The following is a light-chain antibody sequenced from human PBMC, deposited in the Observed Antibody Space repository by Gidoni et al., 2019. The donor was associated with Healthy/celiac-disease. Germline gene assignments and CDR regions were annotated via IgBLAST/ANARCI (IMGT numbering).Light chain of an antibody. J-gene: IGKJ1*01. V-gene: IGKV4-1*01. CDR1: QSVLYCSNNKNY. CDR2: WAS. CDR3: QQYYSTPWT. Sequence: DIVLTQAPVSLVVSLAERATSNCKSSQSVLYCSNNKNYLAWYQQKPGQPPKLPIYWASTRESGVTDRFSGSGSGSDFTLTISGLQAVAVAVYYCQQYYSTPWTFGQGTKVEIK.